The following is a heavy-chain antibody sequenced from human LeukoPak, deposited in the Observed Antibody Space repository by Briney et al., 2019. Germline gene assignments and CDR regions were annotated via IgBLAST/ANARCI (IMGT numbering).Heavy chain of an antibody. CDR2: INHSGST. V-gene: IGHV4-34*01. Sequence: SETLSLTCAVYGGSFSGYYWSWIRQPPGKGLEWIGEINHSGSTNYNPSLESRVTISVDTSKNQFSLKLSSVTAADTAVYYCARAIVGAQSSYYYYYMDVWGKGTTVTVSS. D-gene: IGHD1-26*01. J-gene: IGHJ6*03. CDR1: GGSFSGYY. CDR3: ARAIVGAQSSYYYYYMDV.